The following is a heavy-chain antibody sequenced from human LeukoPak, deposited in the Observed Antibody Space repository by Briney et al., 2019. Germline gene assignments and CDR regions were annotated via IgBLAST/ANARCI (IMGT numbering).Heavy chain of an antibody. J-gene: IGHJ2*01. V-gene: IGHV4-59*01. Sequence: SETLSLTCTVSGGSISSYYWSWIRQPPGKGLEWIGYIYYSGSTNYNPSLKSRVTISVDTSKNQFSLKLSSVTAADTDVYYCAGDYRVATTYWYFDLWGRGTLVTVSS. CDR2: IYYSGST. CDR3: AGDYRVATTYWYFDL. CDR1: GGSISSYY. D-gene: IGHD5-12*01.